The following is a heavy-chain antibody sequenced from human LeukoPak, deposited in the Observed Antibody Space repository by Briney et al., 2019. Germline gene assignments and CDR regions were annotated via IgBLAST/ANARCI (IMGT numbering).Heavy chain of an antibody. V-gene: IGHV3-15*01. D-gene: IGHD1-26*01. CDR3: AISGIHIDY. Sequence: AGPSLRLFSPASGLTFTYAWMSWARHAPGKGLVWVSRINRETAGGTAAYGSPVKGRFTISRDDSKKTLFLQINTLKAEDTAIYYCAISGIHIDYWGQGTLVTVSS. J-gene: IGHJ4*02. CDR2: INRETAGGTA. CDR1: GLTFTYAW.